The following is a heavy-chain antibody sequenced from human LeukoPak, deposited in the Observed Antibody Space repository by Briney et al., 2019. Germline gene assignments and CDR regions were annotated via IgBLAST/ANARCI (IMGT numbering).Heavy chain of an antibody. J-gene: IGHJ4*02. Sequence: PSETLSLTCSVSGGAISIYYWSWIRQPPGKGLEWIGYIYNSGSTNYNPSLKSRVTISVDTSKNQFSLKLSSVTAADTAVYYCARLNYYDSSGYHAPYFDYWGQGTLVTVSS. D-gene: IGHD3-22*01. CDR1: GGAISIYY. CDR2: IYNSGST. CDR3: ARLNYYDSSGYHAPYFDY. V-gene: IGHV4-59*01.